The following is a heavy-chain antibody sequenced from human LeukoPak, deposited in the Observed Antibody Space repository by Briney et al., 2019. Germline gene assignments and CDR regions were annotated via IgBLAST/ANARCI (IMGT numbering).Heavy chain of an antibody. V-gene: IGHV1-69*13. CDR1: GGTFSSYA. Sequence: AASVNVSCEASGGTFSSYAINWVRQAPGQGLEWMGGFIPSFGTANFAQKFQGRVTITADESTSTAFMYLTSLRSDDTAVHYSARAGYGGNLDLSFDYSGQGTLVTVSS. J-gene: IGHJ4*02. CDR3: ARAGYGGNLDLSFDY. D-gene: IGHD4/OR15-4a*01. CDR2: FIPSFGTA.